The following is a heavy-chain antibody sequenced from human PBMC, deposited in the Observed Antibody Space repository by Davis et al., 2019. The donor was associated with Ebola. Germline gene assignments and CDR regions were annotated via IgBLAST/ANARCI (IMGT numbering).Heavy chain of an antibody. J-gene: IGHJ4*01. D-gene: IGHD3-9*01. CDR2: INHSGST. V-gene: IGHV4-34*01. CDR3: ARADYDILTGYATD. CDR1: GGSISSSFYY. Sequence: MPSETLSLTCTVSGGSISSSFYYWSWIRQPPGKGLEWIGEINHSGSTNYNPSLKSRVTISVDTSKNQFSLKLSSVTAADTAVYYCARADYDILTGYATDWGQGTLVTVSS.